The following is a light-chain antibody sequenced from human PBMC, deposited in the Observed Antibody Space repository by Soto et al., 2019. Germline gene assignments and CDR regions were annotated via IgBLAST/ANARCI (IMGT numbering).Light chain of an antibody. V-gene: IGKV3-20*01. Sequence: VLTQSPGTLSLSPGERATISCRASQSISSSYLAWYQHKPGQAPRLLIYGASSRATGIPHRFSGSGSGTDFTLTISRLEPEDCGVYYCQQSGGSPPYTFGQGTRREIK. CDR1: QSISSSY. CDR2: GAS. J-gene: IGKJ2*01. CDR3: QQSGGSPPYT.